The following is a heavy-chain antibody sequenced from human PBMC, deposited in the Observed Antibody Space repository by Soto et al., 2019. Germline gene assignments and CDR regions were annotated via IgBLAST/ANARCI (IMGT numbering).Heavy chain of an antibody. D-gene: IGHD1-1*01. J-gene: IGHJ6*02. V-gene: IGHV3-30*18. CDR3: AKDPSTTRDHYFIVDV. CDR1: GFTFSYYH. Sequence: QVQLVESGGGVVRPGGSLRLSCAASGFTFSYYHIHWVRQAPGKGLEWLTVISNDGTYKYYADSAKGRFTISRDNSKNTLYLQLAGLRAEDTAVYYCAKDPSTTRDHYFIVDVWGQGTTVTVSS. CDR2: ISNDGTYK.